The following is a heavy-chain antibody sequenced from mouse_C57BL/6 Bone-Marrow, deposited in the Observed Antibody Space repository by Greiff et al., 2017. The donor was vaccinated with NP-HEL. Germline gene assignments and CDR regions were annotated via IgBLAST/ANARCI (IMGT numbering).Heavy chain of an antibody. Sequence: EVQGVESGGGLVKPGGSLKLSCAASGFTFSDYGMHWVRQAPEKGLEWVAYISSGSSTIYYADTVKGRFTISRDNAKNTLFLQMTSLRSEDTAMYYCARRWPDSNYVFAYWGQGTLVTVSA. J-gene: IGHJ3*01. CDR2: ISSGSSTI. CDR1: GFTFSDYG. CDR3: ARRWPDSNYVFAY. V-gene: IGHV5-17*01. D-gene: IGHD2-5*01.